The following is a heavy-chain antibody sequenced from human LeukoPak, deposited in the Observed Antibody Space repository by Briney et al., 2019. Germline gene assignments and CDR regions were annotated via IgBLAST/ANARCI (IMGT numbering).Heavy chain of an antibody. CDR2: INTNTGNP. Sequence: ASVKVSCKPSGYTFTSYAMNWVRQAPGQGLEWMGWINTNTGNPPYAQGFTGRFVFSLDTSVSTAYLQISSLKAKDTAVYYCARRSPSYSSSSGNDYWGQGTLVTVSS. CDR3: ARRSPSYSSSSGNDY. D-gene: IGHD6-6*01. CDR1: GYTFTSYA. V-gene: IGHV7-4-1*02. J-gene: IGHJ4*02.